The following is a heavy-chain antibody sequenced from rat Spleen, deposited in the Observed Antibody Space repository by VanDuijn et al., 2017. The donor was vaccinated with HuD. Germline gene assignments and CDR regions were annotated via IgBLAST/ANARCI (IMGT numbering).Heavy chain of an antibody. D-gene: IGHD1-3*01. J-gene: IGHJ2*01. CDR3: TRDLLNYGNYVFAY. V-gene: IGHV5-7*01. CDR2: ISYDGSST. CDR1: GFTLSDHY. Sequence: EVQLVESDGGLVQPGRSLKLSCAASGFTLSDHYMAWVRQAPKKGLEWVATISYDGSSTYYRDSVKGRFTISRDNAKSTLYLQMNSLRSEDTATYYCTRDLLNYGNYVFAYWGQGVMVTVSS.